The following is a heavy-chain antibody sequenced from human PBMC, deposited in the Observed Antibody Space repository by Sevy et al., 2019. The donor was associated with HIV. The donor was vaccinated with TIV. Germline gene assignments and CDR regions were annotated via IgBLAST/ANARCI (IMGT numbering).Heavy chain of an antibody. CDR3: ARPEGGSSWYKFDY. CDR2: IYDSGST. CDR1: GGSISSSSYY. J-gene: IGHJ4*02. V-gene: IGHV4-39*01. D-gene: IGHD6-13*01. Sequence: SETLSLTCTVSGGSISSSSYYWGWIRQPPGKGLEWIGSIYDSGSTYYNPSLKSRVTISVDTSKNQFSLKLSSVTVADTAVYYCARPEGGSSWYKFDYWGQGTLVTVSS.